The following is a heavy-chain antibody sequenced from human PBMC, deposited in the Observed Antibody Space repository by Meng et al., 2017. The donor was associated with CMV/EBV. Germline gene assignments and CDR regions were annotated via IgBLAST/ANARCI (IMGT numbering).Heavy chain of an antibody. Sequence: SVPVSCKASGGTFISYTISWVRQAPGQGLEWMGRIIPILGIANYAQKVQGRVTITTDESTSTAYMELSSLRSEDTAVYYCARQVPEFFGKDYYYYGMDVWGQGTTVTVSS. CDR2: IIPILGIA. D-gene: IGHD1-14*01. V-gene: IGHV1-69*02. CDR3: ARQVPEFFGKDYYYYGMDV. CDR1: GGTFISYT. J-gene: IGHJ6*02.